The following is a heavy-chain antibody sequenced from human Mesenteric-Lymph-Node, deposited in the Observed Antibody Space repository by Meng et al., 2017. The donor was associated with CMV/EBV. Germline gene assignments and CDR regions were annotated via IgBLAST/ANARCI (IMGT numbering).Heavy chain of an antibody. CDR1: GGSVNSDRHY. J-gene: IGHJ6*02. CDR2: MYFTGSA. CDR3: ASSYYDFWSGYYFYGMDV. Sequence: SETLSLTCTVSGGSVNSDRHYWSWIRQPPGKGLECIGYMYFTGSANYNPSLKSRVTMSLDTSKNEFSLKLSSVTAADTAVYYCASSYYDFWSGYYFYGMDVWGQGTTVTVSS. V-gene: IGHV4-61*01. D-gene: IGHD3-3*01.